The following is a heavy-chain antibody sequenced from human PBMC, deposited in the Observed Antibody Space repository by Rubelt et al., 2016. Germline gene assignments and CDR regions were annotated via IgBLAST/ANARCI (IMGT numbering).Heavy chain of an antibody. J-gene: IGHJ4*02. D-gene: IGHD4-17*01. CDR2: INAGNGNT. V-gene: IGHV1-3*01. CDR1: GYTFTSYA. CDR3: ARWGTKYDYGDTFDY. Sequence: QVQLVQSGAEVKKPGASVKVSCKASGYTFTSYAMHWVRQAPGQRLEWMGWINAGNGNTKYSQKVKGRVTITRDTSGSTAYMELCSLRSEDTAVYCCARWGTKYDYGDTFDYWGQGTLVTVSS.